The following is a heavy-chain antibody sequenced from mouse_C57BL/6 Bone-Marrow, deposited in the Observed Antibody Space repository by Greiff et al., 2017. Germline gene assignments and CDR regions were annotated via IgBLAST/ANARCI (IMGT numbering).Heavy chain of an antibody. Sequence: QVQLQQPGAELVKPGASVKLSCKASGYTFTSYWMHWVKQSPGQGLEWIGMIHPNSGSTNYNEKFKSKATLTVDKSSSTAYMQLSSLTSEDSAVYYCAMSRYGPWYVDVWGTGTTVTVSS. V-gene: IGHV1-64*01. D-gene: IGHD2-10*02. CDR3: AMSRYGPWYVDV. CDR2: IHPNSGST. CDR1: GYTFTSYW. J-gene: IGHJ1*03.